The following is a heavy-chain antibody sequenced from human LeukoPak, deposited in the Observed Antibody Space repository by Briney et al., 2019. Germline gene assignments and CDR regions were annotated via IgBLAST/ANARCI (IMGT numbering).Heavy chain of an antibody. CDR2: IGPSEGNT. J-gene: IGHJ3*02. V-gene: IGHV1-46*01. D-gene: IGHD5-24*01. CDR1: GYTFINYY. Sequence: GASVKVSCKASGYTFINYYIHWVRQAPGQGLEWMGLIGPSEGNTNYAQKFQGRVTMARDTSTSTVYMELRSLRSDDTGVYYCARVRDGYNDAYDMWGQGRVVTVPS. CDR3: ARVRDGYNDAYDM.